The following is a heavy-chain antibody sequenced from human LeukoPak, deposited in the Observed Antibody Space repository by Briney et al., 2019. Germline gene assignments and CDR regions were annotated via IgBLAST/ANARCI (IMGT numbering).Heavy chain of an antibody. CDR1: GFTFSDHY. J-gene: IGHJ4*02. CDR2: IRNKANSYTT. CDR3: AREWDSGSYYLGYFDY. D-gene: IGHD1-26*01. Sequence: GGSLRLSCATSGFTFSDHYMDWVRQAPGKGLEWVGRIRNKANSYTTEYAASVKGRFTISRDDSKNSLHLQMNSLKCEDTAVYYCAREWDSGSYYLGYFDYWGQGTLVTVSS. V-gene: IGHV3-72*01.